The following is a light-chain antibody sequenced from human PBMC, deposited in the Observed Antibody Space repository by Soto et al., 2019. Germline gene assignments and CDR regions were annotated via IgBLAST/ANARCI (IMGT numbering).Light chain of an antibody. CDR2: GAS. CDR3: QQYSSSPIT. CDR1: QSVRSSY. Sequence: EIGLTKSTGTLSLSPGERATLSCRASQSVRSSYFAWYQQKPGQAPRLLIYGASSRATGIPDRFSGGGSGTDFSLTISRLDPEDFAVYYCQQYSSSPITFGQGTRLAI. J-gene: IGKJ5*01. V-gene: IGKV3-20*01.